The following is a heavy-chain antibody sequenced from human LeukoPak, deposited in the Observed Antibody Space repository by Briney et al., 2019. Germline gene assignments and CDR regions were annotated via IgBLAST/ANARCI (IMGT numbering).Heavy chain of an antibody. CDR3: ARRRAGRDWFDP. J-gene: IGHJ5*02. Sequence: SETLSLTCAVYGGSFSGYYWSWIRQPPGKGLEWIGEINHSGSTNYDPSLKSRVTISVDTSKNQFSLKLSSVTAADTAVYYCARRRAGRDWFDPWGQGTLVTVSS. CDR1: GGSFSGYY. D-gene: IGHD6-19*01. V-gene: IGHV4-34*01. CDR2: INHSGST.